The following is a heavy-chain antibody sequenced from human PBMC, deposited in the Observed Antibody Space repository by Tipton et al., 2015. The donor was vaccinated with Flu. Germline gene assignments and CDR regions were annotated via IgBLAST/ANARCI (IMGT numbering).Heavy chain of an antibody. V-gene: IGHV4-38-2*01. J-gene: IGHJ5*02. CDR3: ARRDYSNYVSDPKNWFDP. CDR2: IHYSGSP. Sequence: LRLSCAASGFVFSSYAMSWVRQAPGKGLEWIGNIHYSGSPHYNPSLKSRVTISVDTSKNQFSLRLNSVTAADTAVYYCARRDYSNYVSDPKNWFDPWGQGTLVTVSS. D-gene: IGHD4-11*01. CDR1: GFVFSSYA.